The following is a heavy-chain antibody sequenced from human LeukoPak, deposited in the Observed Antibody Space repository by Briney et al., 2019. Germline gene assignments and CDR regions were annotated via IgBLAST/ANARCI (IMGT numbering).Heavy chain of an antibody. V-gene: IGHV1-2*02. Sequence: GSVKVSCKASGYTFTGYYMHWVRQAPGQGLEWVGRINPNSGGTNYAQKFQGRVTMTRDTSISTAYMELSRLRSDDTAVYYCARGHYSSGWYRGASAFDIWGQGTMVTVSS. CDR1: GYTFTGYY. CDR2: INPNSGGT. CDR3: ARGHYSSGWYRGASAFDI. D-gene: IGHD6-19*01. J-gene: IGHJ3*02.